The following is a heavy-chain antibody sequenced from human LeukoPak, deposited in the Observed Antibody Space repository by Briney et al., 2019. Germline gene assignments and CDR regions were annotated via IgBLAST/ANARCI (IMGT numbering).Heavy chain of an antibody. CDR1: DGSISSYY. Sequence: SETLSLTCTVSDGSISSYYWSWIRQPPGKGMEWIGYIYYSGTTNYNPSLKSRVIISVDTSKNQFSLKLSPVIAADTAVYYCARVGVDYSGNIIKYYFDYWGQGTLVTVSS. CDR3: ARVGVDYSGNIIKYYFDY. CDR2: IYYSGTT. V-gene: IGHV4-59*01. D-gene: IGHD4-23*01. J-gene: IGHJ4*02.